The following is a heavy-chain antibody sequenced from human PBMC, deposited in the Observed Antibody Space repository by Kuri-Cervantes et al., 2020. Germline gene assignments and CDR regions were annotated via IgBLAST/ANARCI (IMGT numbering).Heavy chain of an antibody. CDR3: ARCGSERCGYFQH. J-gene: IGHJ1*01. V-gene: IGHV3-11*01. Sequence: GESLKISCAASGFTFSGYWMTWVRQAPGKGLEWVSYISGSGSPIYYADSLKGRFTISRDSAKNSLYLQMNSLRAEDTAVYYCARCGSERCGYFQHWGQGTLVTVSS. CDR1: GFTFSGYW. CDR2: ISGSGSPI. D-gene: IGHD1-1*01.